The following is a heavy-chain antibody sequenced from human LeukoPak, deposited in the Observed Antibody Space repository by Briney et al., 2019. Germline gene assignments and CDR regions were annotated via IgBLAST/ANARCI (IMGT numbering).Heavy chain of an antibody. V-gene: IGHV3-7*01. J-gene: IGHJ4*02. CDR3: ARDPSRGYNYGYGDY. CDR2: INQDRSET. CDR1: GFIFSNYW. D-gene: IGHD5-18*01. Sequence: PGGSLRLSCAAPGFIFSNYWMTWVRQAPGKGLEWVAHINQDRSETYYVDSVKGRFTIARDNAKNSLYLQMNSLRAEDTAAYYCARDPSRGYNYGYGDYWGQGTLVIVS.